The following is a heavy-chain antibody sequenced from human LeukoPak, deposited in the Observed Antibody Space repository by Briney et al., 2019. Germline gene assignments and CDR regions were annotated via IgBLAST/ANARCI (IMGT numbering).Heavy chain of an antibody. Sequence: SVKVSCKASGGTFSSYAISWVRQAPGQGLEWMGGIIPIFGTANYAQKFQGRVTITADESTSTAYMELSSLRSEDTAVYYCATPGRDGYNSAPDYWGQGTLVTVSS. CDR1: GGTFSSYA. CDR3: ATPGRDGYNSAPDY. CDR2: IIPIFGTA. J-gene: IGHJ4*02. D-gene: IGHD5-24*01. V-gene: IGHV1-69*13.